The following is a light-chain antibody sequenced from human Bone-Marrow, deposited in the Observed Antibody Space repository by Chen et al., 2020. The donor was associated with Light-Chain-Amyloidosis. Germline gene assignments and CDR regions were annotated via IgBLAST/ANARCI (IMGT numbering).Light chain of an antibody. V-gene: IGLV1-47*01. CDR1: SSNIGINY. CDR2: RNN. Sequence: QSVLTQPPSASGTPGQRVTISCSGASSNIGINYVYWYQHFPGAAPNLLIHRNNQRPSGVPGRFSSSKSGTAAGLAIGGVLSEVEADCYSAAWEGSLSGYVFGTRPKVIVL. CDR3: AAWEGSLSGYV. J-gene: IGLJ1*01.